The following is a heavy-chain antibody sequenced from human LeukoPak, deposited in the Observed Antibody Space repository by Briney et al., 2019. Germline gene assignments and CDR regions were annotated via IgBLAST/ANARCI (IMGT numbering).Heavy chain of an antibody. V-gene: IGHV3-74*01. D-gene: IGHD3-10*01. CDR3: ARTWGRVVRGAYEYYFDY. CDR1: GFTFSSYW. J-gene: IGHJ4*02. CDR2: IHSDGSST. Sequence: GGSLRLSCAASGFTFSSYWMHWVRQAPGKGLVWVSLIHSDGSSTIYADSVKGRFTISRDNAKNTLYLQMNSLRAEDRAVYYCARTWGRVVRGAYEYYFDYWGQGTLVTVSS.